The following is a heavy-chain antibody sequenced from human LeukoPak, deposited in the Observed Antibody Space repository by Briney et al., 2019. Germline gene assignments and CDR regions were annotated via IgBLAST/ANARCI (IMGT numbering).Heavy chain of an antibody. CDR2: INHSGST. J-gene: IGHJ5*02. CDR1: GGSFSGYY. Sequence: SETLSLTCAVYGGSFSGYYWSWIRQPPGKGLEWIGEINHSGSTNYNPSLKSRVTISVDTSKNQFSLKLSSVTAADTAVYYCARHRVLTMVRGVTQKNWFDPWGQGTLVTVSS. CDR3: ARHRVLTMVRGVTQKNWFDP. V-gene: IGHV4-34*01. D-gene: IGHD3-10*01.